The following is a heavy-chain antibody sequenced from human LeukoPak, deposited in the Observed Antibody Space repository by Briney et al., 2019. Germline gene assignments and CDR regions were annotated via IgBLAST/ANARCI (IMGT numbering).Heavy chain of an antibody. CDR1: GYTFTSYD. J-gene: IGHJ6*03. CDR3: ARDSSSWYDYYYYMDV. CDR2: IIPIFGTA. Sequence: SVKVSCKASGYTFTSYDINWVRQAPGQGLEWMGGIIPIFGTANYAQKFQGRVTITTDESTSTAYMELSSLRSEDTAVYYCARDSSSWYDYYYYMDVWGKGTTVTVSS. D-gene: IGHD6-13*01. V-gene: IGHV1-69*05.